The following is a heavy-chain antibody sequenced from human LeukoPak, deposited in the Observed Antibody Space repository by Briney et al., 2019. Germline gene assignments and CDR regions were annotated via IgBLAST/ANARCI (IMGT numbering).Heavy chain of an antibody. D-gene: IGHD6-13*01. V-gene: IGHV1-24*01. CDR1: GYTLTELS. CDR3: ARAPGWIAAAGNYFDY. J-gene: IGHJ4*02. CDR2: FDPEDGET. Sequence: ASVKVSCKVSGYTLTELSMHWVRQAPGKGLEWMGGFDPEDGETIYAQKFQGRVTMTRDTSTSTVYMELSSLRSEDTAVYYCARAPGWIAAAGNYFDYWGQGTLVTVSS.